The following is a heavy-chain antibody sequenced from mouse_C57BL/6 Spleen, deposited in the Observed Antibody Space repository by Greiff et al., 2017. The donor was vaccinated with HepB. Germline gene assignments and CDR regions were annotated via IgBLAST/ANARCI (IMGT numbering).Heavy chain of an antibody. J-gene: IGHJ4*01. CDR1: GYTFTSYW. D-gene: IGHD1-1*01. V-gene: IGHV1-53*01. CDR3: AREGYYYGSSPYYYAMDY. Sequence: QVQLKQPGTELVKPGASVKLSCKASGYTFTSYWMHWVKQRPGQGLEWIGNINPSNGGTNYNEKFKSKATLTVDKSSSTAYMQLSSLTSEDSAVYYCAREGYYYGSSPYYYAMDYWGQGTSVTVSS. CDR2: INPSNGGT.